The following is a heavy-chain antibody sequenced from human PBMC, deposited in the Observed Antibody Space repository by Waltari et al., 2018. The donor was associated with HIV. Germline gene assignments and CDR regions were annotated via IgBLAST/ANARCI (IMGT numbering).Heavy chain of an antibody. V-gene: IGHV4-61*02. Sequence: QVQLQELGPGLVKPSQTLSLTCTVSGGSISGGGYYWSWVRQPAGKGLEWIGRSHASGRTNYNPSLRSRVTISVDASKNQFSLKLTSVTVADTAVYFCARGPTAMVTFDSWGQGTLVTVSS. CDR2: SHASGRT. J-gene: IGHJ4*02. CDR1: GGSISGGGYY. D-gene: IGHD5-18*01. CDR3: ARGPTAMVTFDS.